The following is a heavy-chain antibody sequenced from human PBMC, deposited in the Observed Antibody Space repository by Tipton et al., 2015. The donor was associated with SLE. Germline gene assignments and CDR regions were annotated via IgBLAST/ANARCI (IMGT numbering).Heavy chain of an antibody. J-gene: IGHJ5*02. V-gene: IGHV4-4*09. CDR3: ARRGGGSWFDP. CDR1: GGSISGFY. CDR2: IYTSGST. D-gene: IGHD1-26*01. Sequence: TLSLTCTVSGGSISGFYWSWIRQPPGKGLEWIGYIYTSGSTNYNPSLKSRVTMSVDTSKNRFSLKLSSVTAADTAVYYCARRGGGSWFDPWGQGTLVTVSS.